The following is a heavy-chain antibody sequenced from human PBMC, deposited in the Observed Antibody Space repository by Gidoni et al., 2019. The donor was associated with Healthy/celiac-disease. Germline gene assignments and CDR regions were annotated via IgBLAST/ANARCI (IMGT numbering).Heavy chain of an antibody. CDR3: AGPQTVGGWFDP. J-gene: IGHJ5*02. CDR1: GGTFSSYA. Sequence: QVQLVQSGAEVKKPGSSVKVSCKSSGGTFSSYAISWVRQAPGQGLEWMGRIIPILGIANYAQEFQGRVTSTADKSTSTAYMELSSLRSEDTAGYYCAGPQTVGGWFDPWGQGTLVTVSS. D-gene: IGHD1-26*01. V-gene: IGHV1-69*04. CDR2: IIPILGIA.